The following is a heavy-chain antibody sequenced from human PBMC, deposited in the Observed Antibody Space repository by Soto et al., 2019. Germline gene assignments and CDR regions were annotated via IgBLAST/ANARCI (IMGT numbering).Heavy chain of an antibody. Sequence: GGSLRLSCVSSVFSFSSHSVTWVRQAPGKGPEWVSTISGSGGHIYYVDSVKGRFTISRDNSKNTLYLQMNSLGAEDTALYYCAKSQLGAMEPLDYWGQGTLVTVXS. V-gene: IGHV3-23*01. CDR1: VFSFSSHS. J-gene: IGHJ4*02. CDR2: ISGSGGHI. CDR3: AKSQLGAMEPLDY. D-gene: IGHD5-18*01.